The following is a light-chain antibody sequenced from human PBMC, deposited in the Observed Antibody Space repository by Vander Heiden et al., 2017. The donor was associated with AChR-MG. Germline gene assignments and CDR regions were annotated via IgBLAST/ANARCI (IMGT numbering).Light chain of an antibody. V-gene: IGKV1-5*03. CDR2: KAS. CDR1: QSISNW. J-gene: IGKJ2*03. Sequence: DIQMTQSPSTLSASVGDRVTITCRASQSISNWLAWYQQKPGKAPKLLIYKASSLETGVPSRFSGSGSGTELTLTISSLQPDDSATYYCQQDKSYPYSFGQGTKLEIK. CDR3: QQDKSYPYS.